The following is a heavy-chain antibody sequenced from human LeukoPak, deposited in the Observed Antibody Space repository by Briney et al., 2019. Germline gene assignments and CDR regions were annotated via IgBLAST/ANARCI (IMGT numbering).Heavy chain of an antibody. CDR3: ARSQYYTPFGY. Sequence: SETLSLTCTVSGGSISSSSYYWGWIRQPPGKGLEWIGSIYYSGSTYYNPSLKSRVTISVDTSKNQFSLKLSSVTAADTAVYYCARSQYYTPFGYWGQGTLVTVSS. CDR1: GGSISSSSYY. CDR2: IYYSGST. V-gene: IGHV4-39*07. J-gene: IGHJ4*02. D-gene: IGHD3-10*01.